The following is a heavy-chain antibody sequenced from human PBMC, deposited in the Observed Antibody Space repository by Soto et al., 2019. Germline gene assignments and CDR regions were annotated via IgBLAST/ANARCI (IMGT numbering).Heavy chain of an antibody. Sequence: QVQLRESGPGLVKPSQTLSLTCPVSGASVAGGSYYWSWVRQPPGKGLEWIGYIPSRGRPFYNPSLTSRGTISADKSKNQLSLQLTTVTAADTAVYYCARDTYSGYDFGLWGQGTLVTVSS. CDR3: ARDTYSGYDFGL. D-gene: IGHD5-12*01. CDR1: GASVAGGSYY. V-gene: IGHV4-30-4*01. CDR2: IPSRGRP. J-gene: IGHJ5*02.